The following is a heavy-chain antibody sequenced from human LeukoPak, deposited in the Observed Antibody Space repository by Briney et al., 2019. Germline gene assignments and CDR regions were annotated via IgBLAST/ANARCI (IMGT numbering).Heavy chain of an antibody. J-gene: IGHJ5*02. V-gene: IGHV3-30*18. CDR3: AKDFRRYTTSWFDP. CDR2: ISYDGSNK. D-gene: IGHD1-26*01. Sequence: GGSLRLSCAASGFTFDDYGMSWVRQAPGKGLEWVAVISYDGSNKYYADSVKGRFTISRDNAKNSLYLQMNSLRAEDTAVYYCAKDFRRYTTSWFDPWGQGTLVTVSS. CDR1: GFTFDDYG.